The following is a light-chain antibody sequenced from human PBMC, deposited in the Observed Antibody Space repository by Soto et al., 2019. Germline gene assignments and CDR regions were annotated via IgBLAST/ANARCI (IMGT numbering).Light chain of an antibody. V-gene: IGKV3-20*01. CDR1: ESISGNY. CDR3: HSLSLT. CDR2: GTY. J-gene: IGKJ5*01. Sequence: EVVLTQSPGSLSLSPGETVTLSCRASESISGNYLVWYQQQPGQAPRLLIYGTYNRATGIPDRFSGSGSGTDFSLTISRLEPEDFGLYYCHSLSLTVGQGTRLEIK.